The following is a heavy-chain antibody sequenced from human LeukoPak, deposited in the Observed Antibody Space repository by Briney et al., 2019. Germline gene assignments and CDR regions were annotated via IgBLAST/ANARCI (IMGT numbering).Heavy chain of an antibody. J-gene: IGHJ4*02. D-gene: IGHD2-15*01. V-gene: IGHV1-69*13. CDR2: IIPIFGTA. CDR3: ARTDGGDY. Sequence: GASVKVSCTASGYTFSTYGISWVRQAPGQGLEWMGGIIPIFGTANYAQKFQGRVTITADESTSTAYMELSSLRSEDTAVYYCARTDGGDYWGQGTLVTVSS. CDR1: GYTFSTYG.